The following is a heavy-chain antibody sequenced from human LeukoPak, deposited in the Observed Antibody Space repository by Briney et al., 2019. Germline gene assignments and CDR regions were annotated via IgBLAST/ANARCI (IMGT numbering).Heavy chain of an antibody. Sequence: GGSLRLSCAASGFTFGSYVMNWVRQAPGKGLEWVSGISGGSDTTYYADSVKGRFTISRDNSEHTLYLQMNSLRAEDTAVYYCAREAPDYCGGDCWPYYYYGMDVWGQGTTVTVSS. CDR3: AREAPDYCGGDCWPYYYYGMDV. CDR1: GFTFGSYV. V-gene: IGHV3-23*01. J-gene: IGHJ6*02. D-gene: IGHD2-21*02. CDR2: ISGGSDTT.